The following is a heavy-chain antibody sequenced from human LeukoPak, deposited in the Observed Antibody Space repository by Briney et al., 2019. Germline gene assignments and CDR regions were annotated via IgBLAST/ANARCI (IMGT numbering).Heavy chain of an antibody. V-gene: IGHV1-18*01. CDR2: ISAYNGHT. D-gene: IGHD3-22*01. CDR1: GYTFTSYG. Sequence: ASVKVSCKASGYTFTSYGISWVRQAPGQGLEWMGWISAYNGHTNYAQKLQGRVTVTTDTSTSTAYMELRSLRSDDTAVYYCARDRAYFNNSGYYYAYWGQGTLVTVSS. CDR3: ARDRAYFNNSGYYYAY. J-gene: IGHJ4*02.